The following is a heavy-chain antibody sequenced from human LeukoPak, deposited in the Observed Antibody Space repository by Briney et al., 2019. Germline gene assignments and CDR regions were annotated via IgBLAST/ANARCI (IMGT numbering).Heavy chain of an antibody. J-gene: IGHJ4*02. CDR3: ARQVVGATFQYYFDY. D-gene: IGHD1-26*01. V-gene: IGHV3-30*02. CDR1: GFTFSSYG. CDR2: IRYDGSNK. Sequence: GGSLRLSCAASGFTFSSYGMHWVRQAPGKGLEWVAFIRYDGSNKYYADSMKGRFTISRDNSKNTLYLQMNSLRAEDTAVYYCARQVVGATFQYYFDYWGQGTLVTVSS.